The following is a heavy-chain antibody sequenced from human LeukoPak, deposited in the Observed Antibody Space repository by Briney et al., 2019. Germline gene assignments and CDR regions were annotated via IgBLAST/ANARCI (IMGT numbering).Heavy chain of an antibody. J-gene: IGHJ5*02. CDR2: INTNTGNP. CDR1: GYTFTSYA. D-gene: IGHD3-3*01. V-gene: IGHV7-4-1*02. Sequence: ASVKVSCKASGYTFTSYAMNWVRQAPGQGLGWMGWINTNTGNPTYAQGFTGRFAFPLDTSVSTAYLQISSLKAEDTAVYYCARERGVLLPGFFDWFDPWGQGTLVTVSS. CDR3: ARERGVLLPGFFDWFDP.